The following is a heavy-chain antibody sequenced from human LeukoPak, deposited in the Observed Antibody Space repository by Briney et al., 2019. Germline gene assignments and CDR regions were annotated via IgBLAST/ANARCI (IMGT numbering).Heavy chain of an antibody. CDR3: ARDYVVVVAAFNWFDP. CDR1: GYTFTSYY. V-gene: IGHV1-46*01. Sequence: ASVKVSXKASGYTFTSYYMHWVRQAPGQGLEWMGIINPSGGSTSYAQKFQGRVTMTRDTSTSTVYMELSRLRSDDTAVYYCARDYVVVVAAFNWFDPWGQGTLVTVSS. CDR2: INPSGGST. J-gene: IGHJ5*02. D-gene: IGHD2-15*01.